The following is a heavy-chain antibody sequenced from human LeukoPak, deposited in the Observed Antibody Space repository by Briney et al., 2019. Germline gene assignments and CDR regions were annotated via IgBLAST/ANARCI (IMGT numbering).Heavy chain of an antibody. V-gene: IGHV4-34*01. CDR3: ARLPVWVAAPYYFDY. J-gene: IGHJ4*02. CDR1: GGSFSGYY. Sequence: SETLSLTCAVYGGSFSGYYWSWIRQPPGKGLGWIGEINHSGSTNYNPSLKSRVTISVDTSKNQFSLKLSSVTAADTAVYYCARLPVWVAAPYYFDYWGQGTLVTVSS. D-gene: IGHD3-16*01. CDR2: INHSGST.